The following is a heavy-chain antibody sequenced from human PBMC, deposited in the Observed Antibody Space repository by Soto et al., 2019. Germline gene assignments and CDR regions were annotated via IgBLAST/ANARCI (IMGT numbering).Heavy chain of an antibody. V-gene: IGHV1-18*01. CDR3: ARDTKGRFLEWSKADDAFDI. Sequence: ASVKVSCKASGYTFTSYGISWVRQAPGQGLEWMGWISAYNGNTNYAQKLQGRVTMTTDTSTSTAYMELRSLRSDDTAVYYCARDTKGRFLEWSKADDAFDIWGQGTMVTVSS. CDR1: GYTFTSYG. D-gene: IGHD3-3*01. CDR2: ISAYNGNT. J-gene: IGHJ3*02.